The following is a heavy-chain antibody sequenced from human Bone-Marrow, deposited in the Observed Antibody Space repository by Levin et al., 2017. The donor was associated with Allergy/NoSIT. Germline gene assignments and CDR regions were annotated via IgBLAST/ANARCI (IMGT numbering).Heavy chain of an antibody. Sequence: PGGSLRLSCAASGFTFGSYEMNWVRQAPGKGLEWVSYIGSGGTFVYYADSVKGRFTISRDNTKNSLSLQMNSLRVEDTAVYFCARDKPDSWSGYAYYGMDVWGQGTTVTVSS. CDR3: ARDKPDSWSGYAYYGMDV. CDR1: GFTFGSYE. CDR2: IGSGGTFV. J-gene: IGHJ6*02. D-gene: IGHD3-3*01. V-gene: IGHV3-48*03.